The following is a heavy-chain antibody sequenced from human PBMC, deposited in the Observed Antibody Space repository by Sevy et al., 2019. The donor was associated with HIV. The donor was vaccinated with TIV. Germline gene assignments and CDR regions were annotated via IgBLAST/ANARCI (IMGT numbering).Heavy chain of an antibody. CDR2: VNYRGST. Sequence: SETLSLTCAVSGGSISSYYWTWIRQPPGKGLEWIGYVNYRGSTKYNPSLKSRLTMSVDISKNQFSLKLTSVTATDTAVYYYARDTSTGITVHGVVTYGMDVWGQGTTVTVSS. CDR3: ARDTSTGITVHGVVTYGMDV. J-gene: IGHJ6*02. V-gene: IGHV4-59*01. CDR1: GGSISSYY. D-gene: IGHD3-3*01.